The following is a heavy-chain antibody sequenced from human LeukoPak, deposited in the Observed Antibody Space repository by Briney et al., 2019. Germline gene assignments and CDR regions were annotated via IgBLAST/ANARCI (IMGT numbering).Heavy chain of an antibody. V-gene: IGHV1-18*01. CDR1: GYTFTSYG. Sequence: ASVKVSCMASGYTFTSYGISWVRQAPGQGLEWMGWISAYNGNTNYAQKLQGRVTMTTDTSTSTAYMELRSLRSDDTAVYYCARDGLRFLEWLYHFDYWGQGTLVTVSS. CDR2: ISAYNGNT. D-gene: IGHD3-3*01. CDR3: ARDGLRFLEWLYHFDY. J-gene: IGHJ4*02.